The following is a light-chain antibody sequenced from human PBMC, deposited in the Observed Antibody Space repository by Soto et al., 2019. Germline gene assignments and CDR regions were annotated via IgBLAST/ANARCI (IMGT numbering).Light chain of an antibody. J-gene: IGLJ2*01. CDR3: RSYASTLSGYVV. Sequence: QSVLTQPPSVSGAPGQRVTISCTGSSSNIGAGYDVHWYQQLPGTAPKLLIYGNSNRPSGVPDRFSGSKSGTSASLAITGLQAEDEPDYYSRSYASTLSGYVVFGGGPSSPS. CDR1: SSNIGAGYD. V-gene: IGLV1-40*01. CDR2: GNS.